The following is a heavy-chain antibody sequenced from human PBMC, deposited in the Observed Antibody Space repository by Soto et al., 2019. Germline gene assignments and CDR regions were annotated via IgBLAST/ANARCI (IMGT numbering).Heavy chain of an antibody. J-gene: IGHJ4*02. V-gene: IGHV4-59*01. CDR1: GGSINSYY. CDR2: IYYSGST. Sequence: PSETLSLTCAVSGGSINSYYWSWIRQPPGRRLEWIGNIYYSGSTNYTPSLKSRVTISIDTSKKHFSLNLNSVTAADTAVYYCAVSTGWSQYFFDSWGQGALVTVSS. D-gene: IGHD6-19*01. CDR3: AVSTGWSQYFFDS.